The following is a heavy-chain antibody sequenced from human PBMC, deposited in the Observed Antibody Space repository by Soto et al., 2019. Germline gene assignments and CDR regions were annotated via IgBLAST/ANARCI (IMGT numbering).Heavy chain of an antibody. Sequence: EVQLVESGGGLVQPGGSLRLSCAASGFTFSSYEMNWVRQAPGKGLEWVSYISSSGSTIFYADSVKGRFTISRDNAKNSLYLQMNSLRAEDTAVYYWARDDGLGLETYYGMDVWGQGTTVSVSS. D-gene: IGHD3-10*01. CDR1: GFTFSSYE. J-gene: IGHJ6*02. CDR3: ARDDGLGLETYYGMDV. V-gene: IGHV3-48*03. CDR2: ISSSGSTI.